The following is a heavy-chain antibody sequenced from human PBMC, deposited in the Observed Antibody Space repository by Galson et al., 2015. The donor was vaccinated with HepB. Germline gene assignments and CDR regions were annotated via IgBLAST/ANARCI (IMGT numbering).Heavy chain of an antibody. CDR2: IYTSGST. J-gene: IGHJ6*02. Sequence: ETLSLTCTVSGGSISSYYWSWIRQPAGKGLEWIGRIYTSGSTNYNPSLKSRVTMSVDTSKNQFSLKLSSVTAADTAVYYCARDAPNYDFWSGYYTGYYYYGMDVWGQGTTVTVSS. V-gene: IGHV4-4*07. CDR3: ARDAPNYDFWSGYYTGYYYYGMDV. CDR1: GGSISSYY. D-gene: IGHD3-3*01.